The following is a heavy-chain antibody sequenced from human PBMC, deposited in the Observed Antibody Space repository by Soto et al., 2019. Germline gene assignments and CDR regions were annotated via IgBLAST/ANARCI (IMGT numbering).Heavy chain of an antibody. J-gene: IGHJ4*02. CDR3: ARDLGYRFGVAL. CDR2: ISSSSSTI. CDR1: GFTFSSYS. Sequence: EVQLVESGGGLVQPGGSLRLSCAASGFTFSSYSMNWVRQAPGKGLEWVSYISSSSSTIYYADSVKGRFTISRDNAKNSLYLQINSLRDEDTAVYYCARDLGYRFGVALWGQGTLVTVSS. D-gene: IGHD3-3*01. V-gene: IGHV3-48*02.